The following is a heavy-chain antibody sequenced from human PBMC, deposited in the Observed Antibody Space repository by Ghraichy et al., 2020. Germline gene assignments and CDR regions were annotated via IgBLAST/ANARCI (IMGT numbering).Heavy chain of an antibody. V-gene: IGHV6-1*01. CDR1: GDSVSSNSAA. CDR2: TYYRSKWYN. J-gene: IGHJ5*02. D-gene: IGHD3-22*01. CDR3: ARVFYYDSSGYSWFDP. Sequence: SQNLSLTCAISGDSVSSNSAAWNWIRQSPSRGLEWLGRTYYRSKWYNDYAVSVKSRITINQDTSKNQFSLQLNSVTPEDTAVYYCARVFYYDSSGYSWFDPWGQGTLVTVSS.